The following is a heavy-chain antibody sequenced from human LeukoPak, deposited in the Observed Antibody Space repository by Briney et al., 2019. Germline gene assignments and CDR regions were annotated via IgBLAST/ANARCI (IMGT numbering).Heavy chain of an antibody. V-gene: IGHV3-21*01. J-gene: IGHJ3*02. CDR1: EFTFNSYS. CDR3: AKSGQRHSFDM. Sequence: GGSLRLSCAASEFTFNSYSINWARQAPGRGLEWVSSISSNSRVIFYSDSVKGRFTISRDNAKNSLYLQMNSLRVEDTGVYYCAKSGQRHSFDMWGQGTLVTVSS. CDR2: ISSNSRVI. D-gene: IGHD5-18*01.